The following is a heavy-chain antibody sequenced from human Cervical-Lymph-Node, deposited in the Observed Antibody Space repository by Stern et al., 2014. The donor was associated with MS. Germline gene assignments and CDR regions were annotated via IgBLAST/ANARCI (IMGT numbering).Heavy chain of an antibody. CDR1: GFIFSDHY. V-gene: IGHV3-11*01. CDR3: SRDPRLLDY. CDR2: INGGGTFV. Sequence: MQLVESGGGLVKPGGSLRLSCAASGFIFSDHYLTWIRQVPGKGLECLSYINGGGTFVNYADSVTGRFTISRDNAKNSLFLQMNSLTTEDTAVYYCSRDPRLLDYWGQGTLVTVSS. J-gene: IGHJ4*02.